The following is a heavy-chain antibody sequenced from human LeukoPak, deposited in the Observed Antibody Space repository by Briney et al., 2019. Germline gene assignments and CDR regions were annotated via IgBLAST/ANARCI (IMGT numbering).Heavy chain of an antibody. CDR3: TKHTYGKPFDY. V-gene: IGHV3-7*01. CDR2: IKQDGSEK. CDR1: GFTFSSYW. Sequence: GGSLRLSCAASGFTFSSYWMSWVRQAPGKGLEWVANIKQDGSEKYYVGSVEGRFTISRDNAKNSLYLQMNSLRVEDAAVYYCTKHTYGKPFDYWGQGTLVTVSS. D-gene: IGHD5-18*01. J-gene: IGHJ4*02.